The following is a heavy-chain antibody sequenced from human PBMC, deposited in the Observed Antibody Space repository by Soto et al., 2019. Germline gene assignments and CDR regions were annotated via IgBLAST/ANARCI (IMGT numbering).Heavy chain of an antibody. CDR2: IIPIFGTA. V-gene: IGHV1-69*13. CDR3: ARDLSSWYTPHWFDP. J-gene: IGHJ5*02. CDR1: GGTFSSYA. D-gene: IGHD6-13*01. Sequence: ASVKVSCKASGGTFSSYAISWVRQAPGQGLEWMGGIIPIFGTANYAQKFQGRVTITADESTSTAYMELSSLRSEDTAVYYCARDLSSWYTPHWFDPWGQGTLVTVS.